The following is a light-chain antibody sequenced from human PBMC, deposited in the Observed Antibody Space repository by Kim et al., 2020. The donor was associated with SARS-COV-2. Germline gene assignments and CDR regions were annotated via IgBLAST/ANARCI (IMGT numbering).Light chain of an antibody. V-gene: IGLV1-40*01. CDR2: ANK. Sequence: VTISGPGRTPNIGAGYELRWSQHRPGTAPKLLIYANKNRPSGVPDRFSGSNSATSASLGITGLQAEDEADYYCQSYDNKLSGLVFGGGTQLTVL. CDR1: TPNIGAGYE. J-gene: IGLJ3*02. CDR3: QSYDNKLSGLV.